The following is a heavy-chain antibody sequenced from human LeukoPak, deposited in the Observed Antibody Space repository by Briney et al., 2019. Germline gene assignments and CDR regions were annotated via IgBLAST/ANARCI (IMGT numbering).Heavy chain of an antibody. Sequence: SETLSLTCAVYGGSFSNYYWSWIRQTPGKGMEWIGEINDSGRTNYNPSLMSRVTVSVDTSKNQFSLRLTSVTATDTAVHYCARRWNYGRNYYIDVWGKGATVSVSS. CDR1: GGSFSNYY. V-gene: IGHV4-34*01. CDR2: INDSGRT. J-gene: IGHJ6*03. D-gene: IGHD1-7*01. CDR3: ARRWNYGRNYYIDV.